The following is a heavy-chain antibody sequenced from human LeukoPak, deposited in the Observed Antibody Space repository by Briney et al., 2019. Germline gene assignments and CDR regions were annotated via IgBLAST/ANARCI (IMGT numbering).Heavy chain of an antibody. CDR3: ALGDKAVAGTLAY. CDR2: ISAYNGYT. Sequence: ASVKVACKASGYRFTSYGISWVRQAPGQGLEWLGWISAYNGYTNYAQKLQGRVTMTTDPSTSTAYMELRSLGSDDTAVFYCALGDKAVAGTLAYWGQGTLVTVSS. V-gene: IGHV1-18*01. J-gene: IGHJ4*02. D-gene: IGHD6-19*01. CDR1: GYRFTSYG.